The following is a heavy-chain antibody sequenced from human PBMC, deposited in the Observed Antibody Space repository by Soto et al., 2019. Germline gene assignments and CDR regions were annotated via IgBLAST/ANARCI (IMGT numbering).Heavy chain of an antibody. D-gene: IGHD6-19*01. CDR2: IYYSGST. CDR1: GGSISSYY. J-gene: IGHJ4*02. Sequence: ETLSLTCTVSGGSISSYYWSWIRQPPGKGLEWIGYIYYSGSTNYNPSLKSRVTISVDTSKNQFSLKLSSVTAADTAVYYCARVFSGGGDYFDYWGQGTLVTVSS. CDR3: ARVFSGGGDYFDY. V-gene: IGHV4-59*01.